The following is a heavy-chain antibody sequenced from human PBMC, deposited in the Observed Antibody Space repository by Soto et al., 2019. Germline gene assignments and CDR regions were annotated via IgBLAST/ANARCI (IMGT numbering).Heavy chain of an antibody. V-gene: IGHV4-61*03. CDR2: IYYSGST. CDR3: ARGRNNWFDP. Sequence: SETLSLTCTVSGGSVSSGNYNWGWIRQPPGKGPEWIGYIYYSGSTRYNPSLKSRLTISVDTSKNHFSLTLTSVNAADTAVYYCARGRNNWFDPWGKGTLVTVSS. J-gene: IGHJ5*02. CDR1: GGSVSSGNYN.